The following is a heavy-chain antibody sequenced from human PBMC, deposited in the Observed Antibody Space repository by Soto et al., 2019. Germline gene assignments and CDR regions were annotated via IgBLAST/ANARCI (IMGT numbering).Heavy chain of an antibody. CDR1: GGSFSGYY. V-gene: IGHV4-34*01. Sequence: PSETLSLTCGVYGGSFSGYYWSWIRQPPGKGLEWIGEINHSGSTHYNPSLKSRVTISVDTSKNQFSLKLSSVTAADTAVYSCLYSTSSGGDFFDYWGQGTLVTVSS. CDR3: LYSTSSGGDFFDY. D-gene: IGHD6-6*01. J-gene: IGHJ4*02. CDR2: INHSGST.